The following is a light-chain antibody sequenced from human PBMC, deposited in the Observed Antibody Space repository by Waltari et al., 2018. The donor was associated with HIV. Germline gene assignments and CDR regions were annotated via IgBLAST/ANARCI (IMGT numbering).Light chain of an antibody. CDR3: QQYGRSPPYT. V-gene: IGKV3-20*01. J-gene: IGKJ2*01. Sequence: EIVLTQSPGTLSLSQGERATLSCRASQSVSNAYLAWYQQKPGQAPRLLIDGASSSATGIPDRFSGSGSGTDFTLTISRLEPEDFAVYYCQQYGRSPPYTFGQGTKLEI. CDR2: GAS. CDR1: QSVSNAY.